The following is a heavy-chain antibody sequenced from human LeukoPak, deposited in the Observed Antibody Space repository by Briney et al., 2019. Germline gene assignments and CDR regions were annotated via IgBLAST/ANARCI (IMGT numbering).Heavy chain of an antibody. CDR3: AKDPVPIVVVPAASEDYFDY. CDR1: GFTFSSYG. V-gene: IGHV3-30*02. D-gene: IGHD2-2*01. CDR2: IRYDGSNK. Sequence: GGSLRLSCAASGFTFSSYGMHWVRQAPGKGLEWVAFIRYDGSNKYYADSVKGRFTISRDNSKNTLYLQMNSLRAEDTAVYYCAKDPVPIVVVPAASEDYFDYWGQGTLVTVSS. J-gene: IGHJ4*02.